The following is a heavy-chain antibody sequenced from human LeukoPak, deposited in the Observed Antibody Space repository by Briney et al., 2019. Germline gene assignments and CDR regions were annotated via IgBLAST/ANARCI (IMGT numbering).Heavy chain of an antibody. J-gene: IGHJ3*02. CDR1: GGSISSGGYY. Sequence: SETLSLTCTVSGGSISSGGYYWSWIRQPPGKGLEWIGYIYQSGSTFYNPSLKSRVTISVDRSKNQFSLKLSSVTAADTAVYYCARDPSVWGYAFDIWGQGTMVTVSS. D-gene: IGHD7-27*01. CDR3: ARDPSVWGYAFDI. CDR2: IYQSGST. V-gene: IGHV4-30-2*01.